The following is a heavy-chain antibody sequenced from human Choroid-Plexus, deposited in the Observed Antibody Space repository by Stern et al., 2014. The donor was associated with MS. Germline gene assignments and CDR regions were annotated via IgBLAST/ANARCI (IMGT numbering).Heavy chain of an antibody. CDR1: GFSFSSFG. D-gene: IGHD2/OR15-2a*01. J-gene: IGHJ4*02. Sequence: VQLVESGGGVVQPGRPLRLSCAASGFSFSSFGMHWVRQAPGKGLEWVALISYDGSKDYANSVKGRFAISIDNSKNTLYLQMNSLRAEDTAVYYCAKDRQYLTFXFDFWGQGSLVTVSS. V-gene: IGHV3-30*18. CDR3: AKDRQYLTFXFDF. CDR2: ISYDGSK.